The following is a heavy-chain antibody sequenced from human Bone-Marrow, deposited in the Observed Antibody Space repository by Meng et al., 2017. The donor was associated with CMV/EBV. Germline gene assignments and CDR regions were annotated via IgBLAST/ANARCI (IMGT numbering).Heavy chain of an antibody. CDR3: ARAFTGTRNAFDI. CDR2: INTDGSST. CDR1: GFTFSNYW. J-gene: IGHJ3*02. Sequence: GESLKISCAASGFTFSNYWMHWVRQAPGKGLIWVSRINTDGSSTNYADSVKGRFTISRDNAKNTLYLQMNSLRAEDTAVYYCARAFTGTRNAFDIWGQGTRVTGSS. D-gene: IGHD1-7*01. V-gene: IGHV3-74*01.